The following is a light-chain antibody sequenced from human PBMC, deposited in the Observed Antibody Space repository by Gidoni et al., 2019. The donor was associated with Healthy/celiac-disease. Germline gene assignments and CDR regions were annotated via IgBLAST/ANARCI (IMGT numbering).Light chain of an antibody. J-gene: IGKJ3*01. V-gene: IGKV1-39*01. CDR2: AAS. CDR3: QQSYSTLFT. CDR1: QSISSY. Sequence: IQMTHSPSSLSASVGDRVTITCRASQSISSYLNWYQQKPGKAPKLLIYAASSLQSGVPSRFSGSGSGTDFTLTISSLQPEDFATYYCQQSYSTLFTFGHGTKVDIK.